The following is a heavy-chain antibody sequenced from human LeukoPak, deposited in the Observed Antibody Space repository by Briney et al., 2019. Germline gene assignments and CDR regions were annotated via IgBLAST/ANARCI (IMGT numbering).Heavy chain of an antibody. Sequence: SETLSLTCTVSGGSISSYYWNWIRQPPGKGLEWIGYIYYSGSTNYNPSLKSRVTISVNPSKNQFSLKLSSVTAADTAVYYCARPYCSGGSCYHFDYWGRGTLVTASS. V-gene: IGHV4-59*01. CDR3: ARPYCSGGSCYHFDY. CDR1: GGSISSYY. CDR2: IYYSGST. D-gene: IGHD2-15*01. J-gene: IGHJ4*02.